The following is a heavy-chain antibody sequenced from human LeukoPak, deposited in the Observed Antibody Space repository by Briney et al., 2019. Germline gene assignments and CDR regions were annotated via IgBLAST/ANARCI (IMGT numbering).Heavy chain of an antibody. J-gene: IGHJ4*02. CDR2: IYSGGST. Sequence: PGGSLRLSCAASGFTVSSYSMSWVRQAPGKGLEWVSVIYSGGSTYYADSVKGRFTISRDSSKNTLYLQMNSLRAEDTAVYYCASTFYYESSGYPFDYWGQGTPVTVSS. V-gene: IGHV3-53*01. D-gene: IGHD3-22*01. CDR1: GFTVSSYS. CDR3: ASTFYYESSGYPFDY.